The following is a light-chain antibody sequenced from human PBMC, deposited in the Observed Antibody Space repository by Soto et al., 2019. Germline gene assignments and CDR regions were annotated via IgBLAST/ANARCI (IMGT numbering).Light chain of an antibody. CDR3: QQAATFPLT. CDR2: GIS. Sequence: DVQVTQAAASVSASVGGRVIGTCRASQAFGNLLAWYQQKRGKAPKLLIYGISTLQGGVPSRFSGSESGADFTLTISSVQPEDSATYYCQQAATFPLTFGGGTRLEI. V-gene: IGKV1-12*01. J-gene: IGKJ5*01. CDR1: QAFGNL.